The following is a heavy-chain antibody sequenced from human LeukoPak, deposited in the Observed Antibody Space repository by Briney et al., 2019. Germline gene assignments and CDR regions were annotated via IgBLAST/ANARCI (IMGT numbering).Heavy chain of an antibody. CDR2: IYYSGST. J-gene: IGHJ6*02. V-gene: IGHV4-31*03. CDR1: GGSISSGGYY. D-gene: IGHD6-6*01. CDR3: ARDLGSSSDYYYGMDV. Sequence: SETLSLTCTVSGGSISSGGYYWSWIRQHPGRGLEWIGYIYYSGSTYYNPSLKSRVTISVDTSKNQFSLKLSSVTAADTAVYYCARDLGSSSDYYYGMDVWGQGTTVTVSS.